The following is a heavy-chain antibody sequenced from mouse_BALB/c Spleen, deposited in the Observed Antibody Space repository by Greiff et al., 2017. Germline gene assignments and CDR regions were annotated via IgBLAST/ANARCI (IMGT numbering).Heavy chain of an antibody. D-gene: IGHD1-1*01. V-gene: IGHV5-9*03. Sequence: EVKVVESGGGLVKPGGSLKLSCAASGFTFSSYTMSWVRQTPEKRLEWVATISSGGGNTYYPDSVKGRFTISRDNAKNNLYLQMSSLRSEDTALYYCARLGLLRDYAMDYWGQGTSVTVSS. CDR2: ISSGGGNT. CDR1: GFTFSSYT. J-gene: IGHJ4*01. CDR3: ARLGLLRDYAMDY.